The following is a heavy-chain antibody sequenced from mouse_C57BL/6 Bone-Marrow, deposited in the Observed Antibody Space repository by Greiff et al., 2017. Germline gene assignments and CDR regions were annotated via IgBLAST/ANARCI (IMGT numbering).Heavy chain of an antibody. CDR3: ASSTGTPYWYFDV. J-gene: IGHJ1*03. Sequence: VQLQQSGAELVKPGASVKLSCKASGYTFTSYWMNWVKQRPGQGLEWIGMIHPNSGSTTYNEKFKSKATLTVDKSSSTAYMQLSSLTSEDSAVYYCASSTGTPYWYFDVWGTGTTVTVSS. V-gene: IGHV1-64*01. CDR1: GYTFTSYW. CDR2: IHPNSGST. D-gene: IGHD4-1*02.